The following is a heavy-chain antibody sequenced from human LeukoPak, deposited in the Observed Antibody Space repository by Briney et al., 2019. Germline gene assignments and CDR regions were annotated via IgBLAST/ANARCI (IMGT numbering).Heavy chain of an antibody. CDR2: FDPEDGET. J-gene: IGHJ3*02. Sequence: GASVKVSCKASGYTFTSYSISWVRQAPRKGLEWMGGFDPEDGETIYAQKFQGRVTMTEDTSTDTAYMELSSLRSEDTAVYYCATESYSGSYLYAFDIWGQGTMVTASS. D-gene: IGHD1-26*01. CDR1: GYTFTSYS. CDR3: ATESYSGSYLYAFDI. V-gene: IGHV1-24*01.